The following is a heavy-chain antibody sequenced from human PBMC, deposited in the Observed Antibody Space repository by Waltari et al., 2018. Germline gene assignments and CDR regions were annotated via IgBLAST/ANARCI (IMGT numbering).Heavy chain of an antibody. CDR1: GFDYSSYA. Sequence: VYLLESGGGLVQPGGSLRLSCVGSGFDYSSYAMSWVRQAPGKGLGWVSGIDNRGETTYYVGSVKGRFTISRDDSRNTVYLHMTTLRVDDTAVYYCAKDSGYSMIRGRENSWGQGTLVIVSS. V-gene: IGHV3-23*05. CDR3: AKDSGYSMIRGRENS. D-gene: IGHD3-10*01. CDR2: IDNRGETT. J-gene: IGHJ4*02.